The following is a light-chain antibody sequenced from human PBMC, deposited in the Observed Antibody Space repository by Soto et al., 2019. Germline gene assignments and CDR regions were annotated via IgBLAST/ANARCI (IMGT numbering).Light chain of an antibody. V-gene: IGLV2-14*01. CDR2: DVS. CDR1: SSDVGGYTY. CDR3: SSYSTSSTYV. J-gene: IGLJ1*01. Sequence: QSVLTQPASVSGSPGQSISISCTGTSSDVGGYTYVSWYQQHPGKAPKLILCDVSNRPSGVSDRFSGSKSGNTASLTISGLQTEYEADYYCSSYSTSSTYVFGTGTMVTVL.